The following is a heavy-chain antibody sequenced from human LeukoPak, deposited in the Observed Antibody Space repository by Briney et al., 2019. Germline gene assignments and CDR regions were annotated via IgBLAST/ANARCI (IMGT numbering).Heavy chain of an antibody. Sequence: SETLSLTCTVSGDSISSYYWSWIRQPPGKGLEWIGYIYHSGSTYYNPSLKSRVTISVDRSKNQFSLKLSSVTAADTAVYYCARIAAAGFQAIDYWGQGTLVTVSS. CDR1: GDSISSYY. V-gene: IGHV4-59*12. J-gene: IGHJ4*02. CDR2: IYHSGST. D-gene: IGHD6-13*01. CDR3: ARIAAAGFQAIDY.